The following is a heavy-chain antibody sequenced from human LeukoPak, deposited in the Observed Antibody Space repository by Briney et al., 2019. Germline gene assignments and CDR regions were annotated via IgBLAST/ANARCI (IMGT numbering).Heavy chain of an antibody. CDR1: GFTFDDYG. D-gene: IGHD3-22*01. Sequence: GRSLRLSCAASGFTFDDYGMSWVRQAPGKGLEWVSGINWNGGSTGYADSVKGRFTISRDNAKNSLYLQMNSLRAEDTALYYCARGGPETFYDSSGYSVDYFDYWGQGTLVTVSS. J-gene: IGHJ4*02. CDR3: ARGGPETFYDSSGYSVDYFDY. V-gene: IGHV3-20*04. CDR2: INWNGGST.